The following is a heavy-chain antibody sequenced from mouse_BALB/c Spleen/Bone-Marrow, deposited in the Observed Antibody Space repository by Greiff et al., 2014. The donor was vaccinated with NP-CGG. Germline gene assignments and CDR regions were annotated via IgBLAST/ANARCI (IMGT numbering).Heavy chain of an antibody. CDR3: SVYYDGSSGFAY. Sequence: EVKLQQSGAELVKPGASVKLSCTASGFNFKDSYMHWVKQRPEQGLEWIGRIDPANGNTKYNQKFKGKATMTADKSSNTAYLQLSSRTSEDTAADYCSVYYDGSSGFAYWGQGTLVTVSA. D-gene: IGHD1-1*01. CDR1: GFNFKDSY. J-gene: IGHJ3*01. V-gene: IGHV14-3*02. CDR2: IDPANGNT.